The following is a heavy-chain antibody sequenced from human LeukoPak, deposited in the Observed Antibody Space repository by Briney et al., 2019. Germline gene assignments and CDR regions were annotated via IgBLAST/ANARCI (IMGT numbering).Heavy chain of an antibody. Sequence: GGSLRLSCAASGFTFSSYSMNWVRQAPGKGLEWVSSISSSSSYIYYADSVKGRFTISRDNAKNSLYLQMNSLRAEDTAVYYCAKPHYYDSGGSYIAGAFDIWGQGTMVTVSS. CDR2: ISSSSSYI. V-gene: IGHV3-21*01. D-gene: IGHD3-22*01. CDR1: GFTFSSYS. CDR3: AKPHYYDSGGSYIAGAFDI. J-gene: IGHJ3*02.